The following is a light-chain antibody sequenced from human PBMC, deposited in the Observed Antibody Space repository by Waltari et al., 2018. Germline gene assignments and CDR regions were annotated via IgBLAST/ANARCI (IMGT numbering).Light chain of an antibody. V-gene: IGKV1-5*03. Sequence: DIQMTQSPSTLSASVGDRVTITCRASQSISSWLAWYQQKPGKAPKLLIYKASSLESGVPSRFSGSGSGTEFTLTISSLQPDDFVTYYCQQYNSYSPLTFGGGTKVGIK. CDR1: QSISSW. CDR2: KAS. J-gene: IGKJ4*01. CDR3: QQYNSYSPLT.